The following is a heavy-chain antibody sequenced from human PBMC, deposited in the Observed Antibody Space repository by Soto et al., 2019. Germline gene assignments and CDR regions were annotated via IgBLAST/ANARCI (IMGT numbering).Heavy chain of an antibody. V-gene: IGHV3-30-3*01. D-gene: IGHD4-17*01. Sequence: QVQLVESGGDVVQPGRSLRLSCTASGFTFSEYAVHWVRQAPGKGLEWVAVVTYDGSTKHYIDSVKGRFTISRDNSRNTLYLQMDSLRPEDTAVYYCASCGDNRDHCGRGTLVTVSS. CDR2: VTYDGSTK. CDR1: GFTFSEYA. J-gene: IGHJ4*02. CDR3: ASCGDNRDH.